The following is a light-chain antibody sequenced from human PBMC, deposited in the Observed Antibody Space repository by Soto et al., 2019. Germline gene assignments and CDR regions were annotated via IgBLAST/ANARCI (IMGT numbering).Light chain of an antibody. J-gene: IGLJ1*01. CDR2: EVS. V-gene: IGLV2-14*01. Sequence: QSVLTQPASVSGSPGQSITISCTATTSDIGTYSYVSWYQQHAGKAPKLIIYEVSHRPSGVSNRFSGSKSGSTASLTISGLQAEDEAHYYCCSSTGISTLLFANGTKVTVL. CDR1: TSDIGTYSY. CDR3: CSSTGISTLL.